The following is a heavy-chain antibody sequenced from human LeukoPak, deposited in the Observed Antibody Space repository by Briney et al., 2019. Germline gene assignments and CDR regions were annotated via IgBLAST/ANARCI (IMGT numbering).Heavy chain of an antibody. CDR1: GGSISSYY. V-gene: IGHV4-59*12. CDR2: IYYSGST. CDR3: ARASGVVITTIFAFDI. Sequence: SETLSLTCTVSGGSISSYYWSWIRQPPGKGLEWIGYIYYSGSTYYNPSLKSRVTISVDTSKNRFSLKLSSVTAADTAVYYCARASGVVITTIFAFDIWGQGTMVTVSS. D-gene: IGHD3-22*01. J-gene: IGHJ3*02.